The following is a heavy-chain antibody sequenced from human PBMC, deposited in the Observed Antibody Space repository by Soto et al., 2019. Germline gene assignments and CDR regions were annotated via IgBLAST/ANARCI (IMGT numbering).Heavy chain of an antibody. V-gene: IGHV1-69*01. CDR1: GGTFSSYA. Sequence: SVKFSCEASGGTFSSYAISWVRQAPVQGLEWMGGIIPIFGTANYAQKFQGRVTITADESTSTAYMELSSLRSEDTAVYYCASPLLLMVRGSRYYYGMDVSGQGTTVTVSS. CDR3: ASPLLLMVRGSRYYYGMDV. CDR2: IIPIFGTA. J-gene: IGHJ6*02. D-gene: IGHD3-10*01.